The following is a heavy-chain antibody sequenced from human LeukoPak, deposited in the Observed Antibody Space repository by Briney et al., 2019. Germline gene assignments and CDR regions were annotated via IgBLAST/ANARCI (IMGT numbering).Heavy chain of an antibody. CDR2: IIPIFGTA. V-gene: IGHV1-69*06. Sequence: ASVKVSCKASGGTFSSYAISWVRQAPGQGLEWMGGIIPIFGTANYAQKFQGRVTITADKSTSTAYMELSSLRSEDTAVYYCARGLVGATLLDDYWGQGTLVTVSS. J-gene: IGHJ4*02. CDR1: GGTFSSYA. D-gene: IGHD1-26*01. CDR3: ARGLVGATLLDDY.